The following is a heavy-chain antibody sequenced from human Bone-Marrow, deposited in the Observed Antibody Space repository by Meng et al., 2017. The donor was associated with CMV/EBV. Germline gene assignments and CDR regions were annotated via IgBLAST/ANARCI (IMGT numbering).Heavy chain of an antibody. J-gene: IGHJ5*02. CDR2: IYYSGST. Sequence: SETLSLTCTVSGGSISSSSYYWGWIRQPPGKGLEWIGSIYYSGSTYYNPSLKSRVTISVDTSKNQFSLKLSSVTAADTAVYYCARDVAVLRYFDWLFPGGSFDPCGQGTLVTVSS. D-gene: IGHD3-9*01. V-gene: IGHV4-39*07. CDR1: GGSISSSSYY. CDR3: ARDVAVLRYFDWLFPGGSFDP.